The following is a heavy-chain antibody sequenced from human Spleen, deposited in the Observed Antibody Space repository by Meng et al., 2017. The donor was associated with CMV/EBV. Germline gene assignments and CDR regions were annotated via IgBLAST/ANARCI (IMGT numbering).Heavy chain of an antibody. Sequence: VYGGSFSGYYWSWIRQPPGKGLEWIGEINHSGSTNYNPSLKSRLTISVDTSKNQFSLKLSSVTAADTAVYYCARGHTYYRPVWYFDLWGRGTLVPSPQ. CDR2: INHSGST. D-gene: IGHD2-21*01. CDR1: GGSFSGYY. J-gene: IGHJ2*01. CDR3: ARGHTYYRPVWYFDL. V-gene: IGHV4-34*01.